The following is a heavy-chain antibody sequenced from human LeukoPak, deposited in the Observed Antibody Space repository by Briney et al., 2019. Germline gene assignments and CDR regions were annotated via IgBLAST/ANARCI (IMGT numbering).Heavy chain of an antibody. V-gene: IGHV4-59*08. CDR2: LYHSGAA. CDR1: GDSISNYY. Sequence: SETLSLTCTVSGDSISNYYWTWIRQTPGKGLEWIGNLYHSGAADYNPSLKTRVTTSVDTSKDQFSLSLRFSTAADTAVYFCARLGKTYYMDVWGTGTTVTVSS. CDR3: ARLGKTYYMDV. D-gene: IGHD1/OR15-1a*01. J-gene: IGHJ6*03.